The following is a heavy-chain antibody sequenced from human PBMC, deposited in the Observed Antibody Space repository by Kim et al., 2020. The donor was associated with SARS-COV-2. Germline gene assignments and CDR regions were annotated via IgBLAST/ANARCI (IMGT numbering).Heavy chain of an antibody. D-gene: IGHD2-15*01. V-gene: IGHV3-23*01. Sequence: SVKGRFTISRDNSKNALFLQMSSLRAEDTALYFCAKAGCSGSNCYRPPAYWGQGTLVTVSS. J-gene: IGHJ4*02. CDR3: AKAGCSGSNCYRPPAY.